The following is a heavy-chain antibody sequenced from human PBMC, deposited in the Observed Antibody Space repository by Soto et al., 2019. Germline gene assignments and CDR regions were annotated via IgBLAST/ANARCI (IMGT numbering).Heavy chain of an antibody. V-gene: IGHV3-23*01. CDR2: INGGGGHT. D-gene: IGHD2-2*01. CDR1: GFKFSNFA. J-gene: IGHJ4*02. CDR3: AMAHWVYSSTWFFFDY. Sequence: EVQLLQSGGGLVQPGGSLRLSCAASGFKFSNFAMRWIRQAPGKGLEWVSGINGGGGHTDYADSVKGRFTISRDNSKNTLYLQMSSLRAEDTAVHYCAMAHWVYSSTWFFFDYWGQGSLVSVSS.